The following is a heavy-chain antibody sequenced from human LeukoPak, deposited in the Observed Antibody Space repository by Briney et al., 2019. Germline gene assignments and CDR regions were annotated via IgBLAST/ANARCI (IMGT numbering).Heavy chain of an antibody. Sequence: SETLSLTCTVSGGTIRSYYWSWIRQPPGKGLEWIGYIYYSGSTNYNPSLKSRVTISVDTSKNQFSLKLSSVTAADTAVYYCARGSVTTGLDWGQGTLVTVSS. J-gene: IGHJ4*02. D-gene: IGHD4-11*01. V-gene: IGHV4-59*01. CDR1: GGTIRSYY. CDR2: IYYSGST. CDR3: ARGSVTTGLD.